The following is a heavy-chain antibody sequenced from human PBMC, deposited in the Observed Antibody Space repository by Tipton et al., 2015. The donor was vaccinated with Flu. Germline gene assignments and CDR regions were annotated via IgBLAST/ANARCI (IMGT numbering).Heavy chain of an antibody. V-gene: IGHV3-23*01. CDR2: IGASGGVT. Sequence: SLRLSCAASGFTFSTYAMSWVRRAPGKGLEWVSAIGASGGVTYYADSVKGRFTISRDNSKNTLFLQMNNLRDEDRAVYYCARLSERTPDQCGQGTLVTVPS. CDR3: ARLSERTPDQ. D-gene: IGHD3-10*01. CDR1: GFTFSTYA. J-gene: IGHJ4*02.